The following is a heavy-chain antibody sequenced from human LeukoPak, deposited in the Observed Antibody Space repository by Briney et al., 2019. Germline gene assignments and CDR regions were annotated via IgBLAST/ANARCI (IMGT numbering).Heavy chain of an antibody. D-gene: IGHD3-10*01. Sequence: PGGSLRLSCAASGFTFSSYSMSWVRQAPGKGLEWVSGINWNGGSTGYADSVKGRFTISRDNAKNSLYLQMNSLRAEDTALYYCARAGGSSYYYYMDVWGKGTTVTVSS. CDR2: INWNGGST. CDR1: GFTFSSYS. CDR3: ARAGGSSYYYYMDV. J-gene: IGHJ6*03. V-gene: IGHV3-20*04.